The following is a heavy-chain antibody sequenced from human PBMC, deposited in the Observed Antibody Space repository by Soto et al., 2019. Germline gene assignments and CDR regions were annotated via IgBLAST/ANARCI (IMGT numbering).Heavy chain of an antibody. Sequence: SETLSLTCAVYGGSFSGYYWSWIRQPPGKGLEWIGEINHSGSTNYNPSLKSRVTISVDTSKNQFSLKLSSVTAADTAVYYCARASQSSGYSYGCPQNWFDPWGQGTLVTVSS. D-gene: IGHD5-18*01. J-gene: IGHJ5*02. V-gene: IGHV4-34*01. CDR2: INHSGST. CDR3: ARASQSSGYSYGCPQNWFDP. CDR1: GGSFSGYY.